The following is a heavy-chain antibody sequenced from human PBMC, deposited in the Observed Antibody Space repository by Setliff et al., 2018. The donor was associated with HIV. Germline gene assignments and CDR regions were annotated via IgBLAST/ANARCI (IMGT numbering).Heavy chain of an antibody. CDR1: GGSLSSSSYS. J-gene: IGHJ5*02. Sequence: ETLSLTCTVSGGSLSSSSYSWGWIRQPPGKGLEWITIIYYSGNTYYNPSLKSRITLSVDTSKNQFSLRLTSVTASDTAVYYCARIQWLVPGGWFDPWGQGTLVTVSS. CDR2: IYYSGNT. D-gene: IGHD6-19*01. V-gene: IGHV4-39*01. CDR3: ARIQWLVPGGWFDP.